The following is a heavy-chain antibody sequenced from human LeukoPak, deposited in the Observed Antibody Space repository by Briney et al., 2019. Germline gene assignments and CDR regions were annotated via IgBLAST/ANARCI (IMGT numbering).Heavy chain of an antibody. J-gene: IGHJ5*02. Sequence: TXSLTCTVSGDSISSSSYYWGWIRXPPGKGLECXGGMSSSGSTYYNPSLKSRVTISVDTSKNQVSLELSSVTAADTAMYYCARQVARRRSDGYILRWFDPRGQGTLVTVSS. D-gene: IGHD5-24*01. CDR1: GDSISSSSYY. CDR3: ARQVARRRSDGYILRWFDP. V-gene: IGHV4-39*01. CDR2: MSSSGST.